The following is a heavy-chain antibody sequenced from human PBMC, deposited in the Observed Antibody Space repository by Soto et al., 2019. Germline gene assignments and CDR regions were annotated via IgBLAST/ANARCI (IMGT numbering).Heavy chain of an antibody. J-gene: IGHJ4*02. V-gene: IGHV4-59*01. CDR2: IYYSGST. D-gene: IGHD2-15*01. Sequence: SSETLSLTCTVSGGSISSYYWSWIRQPPGKGLEWIGYIYYSGSTNYNPSLKSRVTISVDTSKNQFSLKLSSVTAADTAVYYCARGTSRIYFDYWGQGTLVTVSS. CDR3: ARGTSRIYFDY. CDR1: GGSISSYY.